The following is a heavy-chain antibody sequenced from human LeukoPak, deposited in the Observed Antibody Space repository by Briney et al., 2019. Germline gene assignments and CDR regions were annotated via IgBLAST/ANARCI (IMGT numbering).Heavy chain of an antibody. CDR2: VYHSGSA. CDR3: AVGLHSGQFAFDI. CDR1: GYSISRGSY. J-gene: IGHJ3*02. Sequence: ASETLSLTCAVSGYSISRGSYWGWIRQPPGKGLEWIGSVYHSGSAYYNPSLKSRVTISVDTSKNQFSLRLTSVTAADTAVYYCAVGLHSGQFAFDIWGQGTMVTVSS. D-gene: IGHD5-24*01. V-gene: IGHV4-38-2*01.